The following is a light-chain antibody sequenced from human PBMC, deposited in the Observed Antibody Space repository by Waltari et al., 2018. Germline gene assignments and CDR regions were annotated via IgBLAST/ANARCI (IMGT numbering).Light chain of an antibody. V-gene: IGLV3-1*01. Sequence: SSELTQPPSVSVSPGQPAKITCSGDALPKQYAYWFQQKPGQAPVVVIYQDRQRPSGIPERFSGSNYGNTATLTISGTQVMDEAHYYCQAWDNSIVVFGGGTKLTVL. CDR3: QAWDNSIVV. CDR2: QDR. J-gene: IGLJ2*01. CDR1: ALPKQY.